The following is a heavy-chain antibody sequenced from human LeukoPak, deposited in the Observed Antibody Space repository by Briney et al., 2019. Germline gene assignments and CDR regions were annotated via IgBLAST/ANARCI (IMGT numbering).Heavy chain of an antibody. J-gene: IGHJ3*02. D-gene: IGHD3-10*01. CDR3: ARNYHGSGSTAFDI. CDR2: INGNGGST. V-gene: IGHV3-20*01. CDR1: GFTFDDYS. Sequence: GGSLRLSCAASGFTFDDYSMSWVRQAPGKGLEWVSGINGNGGSTGYGDSMKGRFTISRDNAKNSLYLQMNSLRVEDTALYHCARNYHGSGSTAFDIWGQGTMVTVSS.